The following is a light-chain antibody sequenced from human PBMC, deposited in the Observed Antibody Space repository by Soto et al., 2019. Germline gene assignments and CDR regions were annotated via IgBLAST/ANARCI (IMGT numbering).Light chain of an antibody. J-gene: IGKJ2*01. CDR3: QQYNNWPRT. Sequence: EIVMTQSPVTLSVSPGERATLPCRASQSVSSSLAWFQQKPGQAPRLLIYGASTRATGIPARFSGSGSGTEFTLTISSLQSEDFAVYYCQQYNNWPRTFGQGTKLEMK. CDR2: GAS. V-gene: IGKV3-15*01. CDR1: QSVSSS.